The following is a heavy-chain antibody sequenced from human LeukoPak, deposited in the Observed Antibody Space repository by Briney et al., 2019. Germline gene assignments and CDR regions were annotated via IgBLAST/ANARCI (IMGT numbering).Heavy chain of an antibody. V-gene: IGHV4-59*08. CDR3: ARHSAVADDAFDI. Sequence: SETLSLTCTVSGGSISSYYWSWIRQPPGKGLEWIGYIYYSGGTNYNPSLKSGVTISVDTSKNQFSLKLSSVTAADTAVYYCARHSAVADDAFDIWGQGTLVTVSS. CDR1: GGSISSYY. CDR2: IYYSGGT. J-gene: IGHJ3*02. D-gene: IGHD6-19*01.